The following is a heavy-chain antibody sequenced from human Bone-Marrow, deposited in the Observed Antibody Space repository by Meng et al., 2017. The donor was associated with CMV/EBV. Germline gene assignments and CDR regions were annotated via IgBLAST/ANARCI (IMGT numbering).Heavy chain of an antibody. CDR2: ISWNSGRI. J-gene: IGHJ4*02. CDR3: AKVGITFGGVIGGYFDY. Sequence: SLKISCAASGFTFDDYAIHWVRQPPGKGLEWVSGISWNSGRIGYADSVKGRFTISRDNAKNSLYLQMNSLRAEDTALYYCAKVGITFGGVIGGYFDYWGQGTLVTVSS. V-gene: IGHV3-9*01. CDR1: GFTFDDYA. D-gene: IGHD3-16*02.